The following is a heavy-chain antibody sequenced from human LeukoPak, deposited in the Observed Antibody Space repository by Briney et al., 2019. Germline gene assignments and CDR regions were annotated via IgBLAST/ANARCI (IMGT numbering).Heavy chain of an antibody. CDR1: GFTFSTYA. Sequence: GGSLRLSCAASGFTFSTYAMHWVRQAPGKELEWVAVISYDGSNKYYADSVKGRFTISRDNSKNTLYLQMNSLRAEDTAVYYCARAGAVYYDSGDYGMDVWGQGTTVTVSS. CDR2: ISYDGSNK. CDR3: ARAGAVYYDSGDYGMDV. J-gene: IGHJ6*02. D-gene: IGHD3-22*01. V-gene: IGHV3-30*04.